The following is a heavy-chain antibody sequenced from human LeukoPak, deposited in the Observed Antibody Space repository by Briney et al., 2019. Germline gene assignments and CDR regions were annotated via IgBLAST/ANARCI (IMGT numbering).Heavy chain of an antibody. CDR2: ISAYSGNT. J-gene: IGHJ6*02. D-gene: IGHD3-9*01. CDR3: AKENRATGRYYYYGMDV. V-gene: IGHV1-18*01. Sequence: ASVKVSCKASGYTFTTNGISWVRQAPGQGLEWMGWISAYSGNTIYAQKLQGRVTMTTDTSTTTAYMELRSLRSDDTAVYYCAKENRATGRYYYYGMDVWGQGTTVTVSS. CDR1: GYTFTTNG.